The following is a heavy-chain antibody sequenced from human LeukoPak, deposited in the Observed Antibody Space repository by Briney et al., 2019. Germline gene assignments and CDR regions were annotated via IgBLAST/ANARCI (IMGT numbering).Heavy chain of an antibody. J-gene: IGHJ3*02. CDR3: AISRSYYYGSGSYSGDAFDI. V-gene: IGHV4-4*02. Sequence: SETLSLTCAVSGGSISSNKWWSWVRQPPGKGLEWIGEIYHSGSTNYNLALKSRVTISVDKSKNQFSLKVSSVTAADTAVYYCAISRSYYYGSGSYSGDAFDIWGQGTMVTVSS. CDR2: IYHSGST. CDR1: GGSISSNKW. D-gene: IGHD3-10*01.